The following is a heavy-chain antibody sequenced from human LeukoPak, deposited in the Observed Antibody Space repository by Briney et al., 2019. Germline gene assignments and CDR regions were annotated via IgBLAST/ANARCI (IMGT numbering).Heavy chain of an antibody. CDR2: IYHSGST. CDR1: GGSISSGGYY. CDR3: ARDPPFYDSSGYYEGPH. V-gene: IGHV4-30-2*01. Sequence: PSQTLSLTYTVSGGSISSGGYYWSWSRQPPEKGLEWNGYIYHSGSTYYNPSLKSRVTISIDRSKNQFSLKLSSVTAADTAVYYCARDPPFYDSSGYYEGPHWGQGTLVTVSS. J-gene: IGHJ4*02. D-gene: IGHD3-22*01.